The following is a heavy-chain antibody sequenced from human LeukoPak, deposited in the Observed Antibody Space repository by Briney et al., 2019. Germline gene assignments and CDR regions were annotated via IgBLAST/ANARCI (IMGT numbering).Heavy chain of an antibody. V-gene: IGHV1-24*01. J-gene: IGHJ4*02. Sequence: ASVKVSCKVSGYTLTELSMHWVRQAPGKGLEWMGGFDPEDGETIYAQKFQGRVTMTEDTSTDTAYMELSSLRSEDTAVYYCATDLMWFGELFPNLWGQGTLVTVSS. D-gene: IGHD3-10*01. CDR3: ATDLMWFGELFPNL. CDR1: GYTLTELS. CDR2: FDPEDGET.